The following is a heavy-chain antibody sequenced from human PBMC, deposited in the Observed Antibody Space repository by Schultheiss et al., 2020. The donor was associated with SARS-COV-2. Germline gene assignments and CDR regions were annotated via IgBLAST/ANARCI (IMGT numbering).Heavy chain of an antibody. V-gene: IGHV3-23*01. CDR1: GFTFSSYA. Sequence: GESLKISCAASGFTFSSYAMSWVRQAPGKGLEWVSAISGSGGSTYYADSVKGRFTISRDNSKNTLYLQMNSLRAEDTAVYYCAHDYGDYGWFDPWGQGTLVTVSS. CDR3: AHDYGDYGWFDP. D-gene: IGHD4-17*01. J-gene: IGHJ5*02. CDR2: ISGSGGST.